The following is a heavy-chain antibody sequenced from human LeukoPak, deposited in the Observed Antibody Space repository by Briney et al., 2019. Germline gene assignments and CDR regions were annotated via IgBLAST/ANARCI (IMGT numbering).Heavy chain of an antibody. CDR3: ARRPAATAAFDI. D-gene: IGHD5-18*01. CDR1: ARYISSYY. V-gene: IGHV4-59*08. Sequence: SETLSLTFTVSARYISSYYWSWIRQPPGKGLEWIAYVHNNGETKHNPSLKSRDTISVDTPNNQISLRLSSVTAASTAMYYCARRPAATAAFDIWGLGTMVTVSS. J-gene: IGHJ3*02. CDR2: VHNNGET.